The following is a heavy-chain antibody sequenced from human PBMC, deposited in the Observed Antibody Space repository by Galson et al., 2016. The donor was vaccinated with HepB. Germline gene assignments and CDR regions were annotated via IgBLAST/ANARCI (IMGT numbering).Heavy chain of an antibody. Sequence: SVKVSCKASGYTFTDYYMHWVRQAPGQGLEWMGWINPISGGTNYAQKFQGRVTMTRDTSSSTAYMELSRLTSDDTAIYYCARSVEHSSPTYYDYYGLDVWGKGTTVTVSS. CDR3: ARSVEHSSPTYYDYYGLDV. CDR1: GYTFTDYY. CDR2: INPISGGT. D-gene: IGHD6-13*01. J-gene: IGHJ6*04. V-gene: IGHV1-2*02.